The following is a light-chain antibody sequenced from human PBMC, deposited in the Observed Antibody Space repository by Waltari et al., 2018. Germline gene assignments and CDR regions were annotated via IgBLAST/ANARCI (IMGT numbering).Light chain of an antibody. Sequence: DIVMTQSPDSLAVSLVERATINCKSSQSVLYNSNDKNYLAWYQQKQGQPPKLLIYWASTRESGVPDRFSGSGSGTDFTLTISSLQAEDVAVYYCQQYYRSRTFGQGTKVEIK. CDR1: QSVLYNSNDKNY. J-gene: IGKJ1*01. CDR2: WAS. V-gene: IGKV4-1*01. CDR3: QQYYRSRT.